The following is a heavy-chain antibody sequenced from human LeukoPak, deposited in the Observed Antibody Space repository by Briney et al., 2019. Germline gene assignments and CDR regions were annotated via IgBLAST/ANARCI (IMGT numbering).Heavy chain of an antibody. D-gene: IGHD3-16*01. Sequence: ASVKVSCKASGYTFTSYYMHWVRQAPGQGLEWMGIINPSGGSTSYAQKFQGRVTMTRDTSTSTVYMELSSLRSGDTAVYYCARSSGGSPNRDYMDVWGKGTTVTISS. CDR3: ARSSGGSPNRDYMDV. V-gene: IGHV1-46*01. CDR1: GYTFTSYY. J-gene: IGHJ6*03. CDR2: INPSGGST.